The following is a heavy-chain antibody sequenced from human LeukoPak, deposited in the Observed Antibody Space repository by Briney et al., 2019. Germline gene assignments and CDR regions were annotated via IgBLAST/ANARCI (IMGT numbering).Heavy chain of an antibody. D-gene: IGHD4-17*01. CDR2: IYYGSVFYSVST. J-gene: IGHJ5*02. Sequence: SETLSLTCTVSDGSISSSSYYWGWIRQPPGKGLEWIGSIYYGSVFYSVSTYYNPSLKSRVTMSGDTSKNQFSLKLSSVTAADTAVYYCARTAGKGDYVGWFDPWGQGTLVTVSS. CDR3: ARTAGKGDYVGWFDP. CDR1: DGSISSSSYY. V-gene: IGHV4-39*07.